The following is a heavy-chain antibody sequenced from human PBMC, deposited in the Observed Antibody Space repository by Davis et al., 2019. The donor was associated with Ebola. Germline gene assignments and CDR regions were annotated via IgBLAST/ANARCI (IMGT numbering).Heavy chain of an antibody. J-gene: IGHJ6*03. CDR1: GYSFTSYW. V-gene: IGHV5-51*01. CDR2: IYPGDSDT. D-gene: IGHD6-6*01. Sequence: GESLKISCKGSGYSFTSYWIGWVRQMPGKGLEWMGIIYPGDSDTRYRPSFQGQVTISADKSISTAYLQWSSLKASDTAMYYCARRRKSSSWDYYYYMDVWGKGTTVTVSS. CDR3: ARRRKSSSWDYYYYMDV.